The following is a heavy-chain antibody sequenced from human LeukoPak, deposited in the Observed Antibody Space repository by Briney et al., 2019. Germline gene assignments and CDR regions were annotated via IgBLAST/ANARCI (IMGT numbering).Heavy chain of an antibody. D-gene: IGHD6-6*01. CDR2: ISGSGGST. Sequence: GGSLRLSCAASGFTFSSYAMSRVRQAPGKGLEWVSAISGSGGSTYYADSVKGRFTISRDNSKNTLYLQMNSLRAEDTAVYYCAKAKLSSIAALPFWGQGTLVTVSS. CDR1: GFTFSSYA. J-gene: IGHJ4*02. V-gene: IGHV3-23*01. CDR3: AKAKLSSIAALPF.